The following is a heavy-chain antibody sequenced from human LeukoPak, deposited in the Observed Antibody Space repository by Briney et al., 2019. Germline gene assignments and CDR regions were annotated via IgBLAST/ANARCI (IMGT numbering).Heavy chain of an antibody. V-gene: IGHV4-59*08. J-gene: IGHJ4*02. CDR3: ARATTYYYDSSGSTRGGYFDY. D-gene: IGHD3-22*01. Sequence: SETLSLTCTVSGGSISGYYWSWIRQPPGKGLEWIGYIYYSGGTNYNPSLKSRVTISVDTSKNQFSLRLSSVTAADTAVYYCARATTYYYDSSGSTRGGYFDYWGQGTLVTVSS. CDR2: IYYSGGT. CDR1: GGSISGYY.